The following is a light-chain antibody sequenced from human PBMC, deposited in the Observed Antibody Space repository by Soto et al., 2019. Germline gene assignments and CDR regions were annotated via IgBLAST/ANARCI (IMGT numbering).Light chain of an antibody. CDR1: SSDVGGYNY. CDR3: SSYTSSSTYV. Sequence: LTQPASVSGSPGQSITISCTGTSSDVGGYNYVSWSQQHPGKAPQLMIYEVSNRPSGVSNRFSGSKSGNTASLTISGLQAEDEADYYCSSYTSSSTYVFGTGTKLTVL. V-gene: IGLV2-14*01. CDR2: EVS. J-gene: IGLJ1*01.